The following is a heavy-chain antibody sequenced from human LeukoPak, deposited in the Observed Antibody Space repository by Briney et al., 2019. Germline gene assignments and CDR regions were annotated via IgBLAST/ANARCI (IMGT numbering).Heavy chain of an antibody. Sequence: SVKVSCKASGGTFSSYAISWVRQAPGQGLEWMGRIIPIFGIANYAQKFQGRVTITADKSTSTAYMELSSLRSEDTAVYYCARDRDGYNYDHWGQGTLVTVSS. D-gene: IGHD5-24*01. CDR2: IIPIFGIA. V-gene: IGHV1-69*04. CDR1: GGTFSSYA. CDR3: ARDRDGYNYDH. J-gene: IGHJ4*02.